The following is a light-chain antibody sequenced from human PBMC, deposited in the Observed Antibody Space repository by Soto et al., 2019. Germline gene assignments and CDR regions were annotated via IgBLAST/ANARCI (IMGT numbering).Light chain of an antibody. J-gene: IGKJ2*01. V-gene: IGKV3-20*01. Sequence: ELVLTQSPGTLSLSPGERATLSCRASHSVSSSYLAWYQQKPGQAPRLLIYGASSRATCIPDRFSGSGSGTDFTLTISRLEPEDFAVAYCQQYGSSPPYTFGQGTKLEIK. CDR3: QQYGSSPPYT. CDR2: GAS. CDR1: HSVSSSY.